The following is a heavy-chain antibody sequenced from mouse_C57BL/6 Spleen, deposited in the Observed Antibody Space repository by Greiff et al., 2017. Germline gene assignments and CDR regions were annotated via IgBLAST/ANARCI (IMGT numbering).Heavy chain of an antibody. Sequence: VQRVESGAELVRPGTSVKVSCKASGYAFTNYLIEWVKQRPGQGLEWIGVINPGSGGTNYNEKFKGKATLTADKSSSTAYMQLSSLTSEDSAVYFCARDDGGMDYWGQGTSVTVSS. V-gene: IGHV1-54*01. CDR2: INPGSGGT. J-gene: IGHJ4*01. D-gene: IGHD2-3*01. CDR3: ARDDGGMDY. CDR1: GYAFTNYL.